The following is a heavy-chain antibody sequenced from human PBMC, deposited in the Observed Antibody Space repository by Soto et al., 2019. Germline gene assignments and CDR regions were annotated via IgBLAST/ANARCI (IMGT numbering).Heavy chain of an antibody. Sequence: ASVKVSCKASGYTFTSYAMHWVRQAPGQRLEWMGWINAGNGNTKYSQKFQGRVTITRDTSASTAYMGLSSLRSEDTAVHYCARDPIRHFGLDYRGKGTLVTVSS. D-gene: IGHD3-3*01. V-gene: IGHV1-3*01. CDR1: GYTFTSYA. J-gene: IGHJ4*02. CDR2: INAGNGNT. CDR3: ARDPIRHFGLDY.